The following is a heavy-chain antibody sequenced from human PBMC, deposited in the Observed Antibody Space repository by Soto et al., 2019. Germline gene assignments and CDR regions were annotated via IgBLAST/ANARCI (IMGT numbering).Heavy chain of an antibody. CDR3: AGFYGGSHNWFDP. CDR2: IYYSGST. V-gene: IGHV4-30-4*01. D-gene: IGHD2-15*01. CDR1: GGSISSGDYY. J-gene: IGHJ5*02. Sequence: SETLSLTCTVSGGSISSGDYYWSWIRQPPGKGLEWIGYIYYSGSTYYNPSLKSRVTISVDTSKNQFSLKLGSVTAADTAVYYCAGFYGGSHNWFDPWGQGTLVTVSS.